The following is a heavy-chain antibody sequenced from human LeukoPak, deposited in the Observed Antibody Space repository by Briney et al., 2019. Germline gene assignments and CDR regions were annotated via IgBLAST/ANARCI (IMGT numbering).Heavy chain of an antibody. Sequence: SETLSLTCTVSGGSISSYYWGWIRQPPGKGLEWIGYIYNSGSINYNPSLKSRVTTSVDTSKKQFSLKLSSVTAADTAVYYCARLRITGGHYYQHGLDVWGQGTTVTVSS. V-gene: IGHV4-59*08. D-gene: IGHD2-8*02. CDR3: ARLRITGGHYYQHGLDV. CDR1: GGSISSYY. CDR2: IYNSGSI. J-gene: IGHJ6*02.